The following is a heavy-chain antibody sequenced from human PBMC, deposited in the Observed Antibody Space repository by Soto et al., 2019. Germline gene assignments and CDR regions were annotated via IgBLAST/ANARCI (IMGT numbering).Heavy chain of an antibody. CDR1: GYTFTRYH. V-gene: IGHV1-46*03. Sequence: ASVKVSCKASGYTFTRYHMHWVRQAPGQGLEWMGIINPGGAKTNYAQKFLGRVTMTGDTSTNTVYMELSSLRSEDTAVYYCARGPIVATIPAFDYWGQGTLVTVSS. D-gene: IGHD5-12*01. J-gene: IGHJ4*02. CDR2: INPGGAKT. CDR3: ARGPIVATIPAFDY.